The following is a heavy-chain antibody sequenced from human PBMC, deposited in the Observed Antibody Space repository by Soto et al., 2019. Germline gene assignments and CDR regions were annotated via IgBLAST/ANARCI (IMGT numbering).Heavy chain of an antibody. J-gene: IGHJ4*02. Sequence: QVQLMQSGAEVKKPGASVKVSCKASGYTLTDYIHWVREAPGQGLEWMGTVNPSGGHTTYAQHFLGRVTMTRDTSTSTLYMELTSLTSADTAIYYCARGGHVVVVTAALDYWGQGTLVTVSS. V-gene: IGHV1-46*01. CDR1: GYTLTDY. CDR3: ARGGHVVVVTAALDY. CDR2: VNPSGGHT. D-gene: IGHD2-21*02.